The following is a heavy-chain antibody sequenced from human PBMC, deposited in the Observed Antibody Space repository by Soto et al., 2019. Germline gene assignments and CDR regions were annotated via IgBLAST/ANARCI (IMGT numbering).Heavy chain of an antibody. CDR1: GGSISSGGYY. V-gene: IGHV4-31*03. CDR2: IYYSVST. J-gene: IGHJ5*02. Sequence: SETLSLTCTVSGGSISSGGYYWSWIRQHPGKGLEWIGYIYYSVSTFYNPSLKSRVTISVDTSKNQFSLKLSSVTAADTAVYYCARVGYCISTSCSRFDPWGQGTLVTVSS. D-gene: IGHD2-2*03. CDR3: ARVGYCISTSCSRFDP.